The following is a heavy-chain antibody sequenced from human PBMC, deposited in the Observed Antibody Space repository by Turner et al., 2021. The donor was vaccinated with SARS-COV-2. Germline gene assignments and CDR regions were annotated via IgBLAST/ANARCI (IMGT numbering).Heavy chain of an antibody. D-gene: IGHD2-15*01. CDR2: INHRGST. V-gene: IGHV4-34*01. Sequence: QVHLQPWGAGLLKPSETLSLTCAVSAGSFSAYYWSWIRQPPGKGLQWIGEINHRGSTIYNPSLKSRVTISVDTSKSQFSLKLNSVTAADTAVYYCARVVMIASTPANFDSWGQGTLVTVSS. CDR1: AGSFSAYY. J-gene: IGHJ4*02. CDR3: ARVVMIASTPANFDS.